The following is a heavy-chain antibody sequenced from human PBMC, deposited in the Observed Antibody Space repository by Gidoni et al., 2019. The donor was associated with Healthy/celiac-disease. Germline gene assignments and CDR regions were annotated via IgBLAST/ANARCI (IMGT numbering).Heavy chain of an antibody. J-gene: IGHJ4*02. CDR2: ISSSSSYT. CDR1: AFLFSDYY. D-gene: IGHD3-22*01. CDR3: ARCRDYYDSSGYDDY. V-gene: IGHV3-11*05. Sequence: QVQLVESGGGLVKTGGSLRLSLAASAFLFSDYYMSWIRQAPGKGLEWVSYISSSSSYTNYADSVKGRFTISRDNAKNSLYLQMNSLRAEDTAVYYCARCRDYYDSSGYDDYWGQGTLVTVSS.